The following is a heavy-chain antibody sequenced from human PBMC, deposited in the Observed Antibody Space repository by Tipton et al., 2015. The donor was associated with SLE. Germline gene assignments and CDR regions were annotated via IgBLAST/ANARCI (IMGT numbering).Heavy chain of an antibody. Sequence: SLRLSCAASGFTVSSNYMSWVRQAPGKGLEWVSVIYSGGSTYYADSVRGRFTISRDNSKNTLSLQMSSLRGEDTAVYYCATSVTADGEYFQHWGQGTLVVVSS. CDR1: GFTVSSNY. D-gene: IGHD6-13*01. CDR2: IYSGGST. CDR3: ATSVTADGEYFQH. J-gene: IGHJ1*01. V-gene: IGHV3-66*02.